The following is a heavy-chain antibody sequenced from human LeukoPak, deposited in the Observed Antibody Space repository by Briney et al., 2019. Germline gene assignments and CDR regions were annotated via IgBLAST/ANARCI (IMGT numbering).Heavy chain of an antibody. J-gene: IGHJ4*02. D-gene: IGHD3-16*01. CDR2: ISWNSGSI. CDR3: ARESGEWYYFDY. V-gene: IGHV3-9*01. CDR1: GFTFDDYA. Sequence: PGGSLRLSCAASGFTFDDYAMHWVRQAPGKGLEWVSGISWNSGSIGYADSVKGRFTISRDNSKNTLYLQMNSLRAEDTAVYYCARESGEWYYFDYWGQGTLVTVSS.